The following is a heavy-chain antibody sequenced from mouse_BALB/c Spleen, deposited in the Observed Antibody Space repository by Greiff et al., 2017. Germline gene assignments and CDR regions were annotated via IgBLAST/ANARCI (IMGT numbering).Heavy chain of an antibody. CDR1: GFTFSSFG. J-gene: IGHJ4*01. Sequence: EVQRVESGGGLVQPGGSRKLSCAASGFTFSSFGMHWVRQAPEKGLEWVAYISSGSSTIYYADTVKGRFTISRDNPKNTLFLQMTSLRSEDTAMYYCARYGYVFYAMDYWGQGTSVTVSS. V-gene: IGHV5-17*02. CDR3: ARYGYVFYAMDY. D-gene: IGHD2-2*01. CDR2: ISSGSSTI.